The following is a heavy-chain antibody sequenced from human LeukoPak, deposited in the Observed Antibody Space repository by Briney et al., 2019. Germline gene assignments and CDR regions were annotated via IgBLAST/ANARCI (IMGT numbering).Heavy chain of an antibody. CDR3: ARASLARGTPFYFGMDV. D-gene: IGHD2-15*01. Sequence: VASLKVSCKASGGTFSSYSISWVRQAPGQGLEWMGGIIPIFGPANYAQNFQGRVTITADESSSTAFMELSSLRSEDTAVYYCARASLARGTPFYFGMDVWGQGTTVIVSS. V-gene: IGHV1-69*01. CDR2: IIPIFGPA. J-gene: IGHJ6*02. CDR1: GGTFSSYS.